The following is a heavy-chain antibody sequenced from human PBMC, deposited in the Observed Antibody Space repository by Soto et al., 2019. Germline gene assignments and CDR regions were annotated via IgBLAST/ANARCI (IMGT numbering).Heavy chain of an antibody. V-gene: IGHV3-23*01. D-gene: IGHD2-15*01. CDR3: AKDHPRFCSGGSCYKGGSQDWFAP. CDR2: ISGSGGST. J-gene: IGHJ5*02. Sequence: GGSLRLSCAASGFTFSSYAMSWVRQAPGKGLEWVSAISGSGGSTYYADSVKGRFTISRDNSKNTLYLQMNSLRAEDAAVYYCAKDHPRFCSGGSCYKGGSQDWFAPWGQGTLVTVSS. CDR1: GFTFSSYA.